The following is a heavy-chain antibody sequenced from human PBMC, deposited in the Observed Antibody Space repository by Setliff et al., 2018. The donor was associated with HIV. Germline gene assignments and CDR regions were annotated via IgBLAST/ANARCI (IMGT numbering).Heavy chain of an antibody. Sequence: SETLSLTCAVYGGSLSGHYWTWIRQPPGKGLEWTGSIYHTGRTYYNRSLESRLTISIDTSKNQFSLKLTSVTAADTAMYYCASRIYYYDESRVLREEGFVPWGQGTLVTVSS. J-gene: IGHJ5*02. CDR1: GGSLSGHY. D-gene: IGHD3-22*01. V-gene: IGHV4-34*01. CDR2: IYHTGRT. CDR3: ASRIYYYDESRVLREEGFVP.